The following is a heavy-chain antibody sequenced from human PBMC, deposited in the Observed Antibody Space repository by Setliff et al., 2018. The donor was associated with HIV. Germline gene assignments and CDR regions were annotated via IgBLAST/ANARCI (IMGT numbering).Heavy chain of an antibody. CDR3: ATQTGFYNGHWYDY. J-gene: IGHJ4*02. CDR2: IKQDGSDM. Sequence: HPGGSLRLSCVASGLPFYNYWMTWLRRAPGRGLEWVANIKQDGSDMHYIESVKGRFTIFRDNAKHSVFLQMNSLRAEDTGVYYCATQTGFYNGHWYDYWGQGTMVTVSS. D-gene: IGHD6-13*01. CDR1: GLPFYNYW. V-gene: IGHV3-7*01.